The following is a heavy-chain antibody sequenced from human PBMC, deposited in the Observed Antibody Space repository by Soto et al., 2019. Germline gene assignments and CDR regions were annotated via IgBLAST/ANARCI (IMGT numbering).Heavy chain of an antibody. Sequence: EVQLLESGGGLVQPGGSLRLSCAASGFTFSIYAMNWVRQAPGKGLEWVSVISGSGGSTYYADSVKGRFTISRDNSKNTLYLPMNSLRAEDTAVYYCARRTVGWYFDLWRRGTLVTVSS. V-gene: IGHV3-23*01. D-gene: IGHD4-17*01. J-gene: IGHJ2*01. CDR1: GFTFSIYA. CDR2: ISGSGGST. CDR3: ARRTVGWYFDL.